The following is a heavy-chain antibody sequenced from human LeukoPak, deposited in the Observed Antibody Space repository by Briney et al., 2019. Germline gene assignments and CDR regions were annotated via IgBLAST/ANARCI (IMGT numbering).Heavy chain of an antibody. D-gene: IGHD5-18*01. CDR3: AKERGYSYGYGPGYYGMDV. V-gene: IGHV3-23*01. Sequence: GSLRLSCAASGFTFSSYAMSWVRQAPGKGLEWVSAISGSGGSTYYADSVKGRFTISRDNSKNTLYLQMNSLRAEDTAVYYCAKERGYSYGYGPGYYGMDVWGQGTTVTVSS. CDR1: GFTFSSYA. J-gene: IGHJ6*02. CDR2: ISGSGGST.